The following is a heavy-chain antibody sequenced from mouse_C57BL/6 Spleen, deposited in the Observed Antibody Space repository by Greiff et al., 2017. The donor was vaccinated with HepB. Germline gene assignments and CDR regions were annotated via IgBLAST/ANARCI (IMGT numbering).Heavy chain of an antibody. V-gene: IGHV3-8*01. CDR3: ARYCGSSWYFDV. Sequence: EVQLQQSGPGLAKPSQSLSLTCSVTGYSITSDYWNWIRKFPGNKLEYMGYISYSGSTNYNPSLNSRISITRDTSKNQYYLQLNSVTTEDTATYYCARYCGSSWYFDVWGTGTTVTVSS. D-gene: IGHD1-1*01. CDR2: ISYSGST. CDR1: GYSITSDY. J-gene: IGHJ1*03.